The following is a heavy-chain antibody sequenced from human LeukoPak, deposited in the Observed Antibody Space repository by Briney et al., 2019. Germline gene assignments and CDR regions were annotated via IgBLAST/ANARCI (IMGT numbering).Heavy chain of an antibody. D-gene: IGHD3-3*01. CDR1: GFTFSDYY. V-gene: IGHV3-23*01. Sequence: PGGSLRLSCAASGFTFSDYYMSWVRQAPGQGLEWVSAISGSGGSTYYTDSVKGRFNISRDNLKNTLYLQMNGLRADDTAVYYCAKGSKVSWSGLYSSLDYWGQGTLVTVSS. J-gene: IGHJ4*02. CDR2: ISGSGGST. CDR3: AKGSKVSWSGLYSSLDY.